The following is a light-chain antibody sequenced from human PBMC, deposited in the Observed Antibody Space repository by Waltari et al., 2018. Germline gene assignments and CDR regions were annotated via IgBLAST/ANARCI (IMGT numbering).Light chain of an antibody. CDR1: QSVKVN. V-gene: IGKV3-15*01. J-gene: IGKJ2*01. CDR2: AAS. CDR3: QQYDEWPFT. Sequence: TVMTQSPATLSLSPGETATLSCRASQSVKVNLAWYLQQVGQTPRLLIYAASSRTTGIPGGFSGSGSGTDFTLTISSLQSEDFAVYYCQQYDEWPFTFGQGTKVDFK.